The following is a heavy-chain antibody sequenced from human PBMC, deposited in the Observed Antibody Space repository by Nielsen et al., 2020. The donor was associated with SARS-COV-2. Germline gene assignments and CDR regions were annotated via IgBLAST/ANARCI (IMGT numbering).Heavy chain of an antibody. V-gene: IGHV4-39*07. CDR2: IYYSGST. Sequence: WIRQPPGKGLEWIGSIYYSGSTYYNPSLKSRVTMSVDTSKNQFSLTLNSVTAADTAVYFCARGKRSYSGTFLSYYYYYYMDVWGKGTTVTVSS. CDR3: ARGKRSYSGTFLSYYYYYYMDV. J-gene: IGHJ6*03. D-gene: IGHD1-14*01.